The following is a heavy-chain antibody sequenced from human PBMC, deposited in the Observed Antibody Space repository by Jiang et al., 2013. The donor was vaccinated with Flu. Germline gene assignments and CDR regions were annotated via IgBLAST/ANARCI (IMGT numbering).Heavy chain of an antibody. V-gene: IGHV5-51*01. J-gene: IGHJ5*02. D-gene: IGHD2-2*01. Sequence: YWIGWVRQMPGKAWSGWGSSILVTLIPRYSPSFQGQVTISADKSISTAYLQWSSLKASDTAMYYCAILKYIVVVPAATWFDPWGQGTLGHRLL. CDR2: SILVTLIP. CDR1: YW. CDR3: AILKYIVVVPAATWFDP.